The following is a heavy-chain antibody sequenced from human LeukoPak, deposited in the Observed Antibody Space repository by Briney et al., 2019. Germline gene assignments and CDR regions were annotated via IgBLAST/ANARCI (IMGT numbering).Heavy chain of an antibody. CDR1: GYTFTSYY. CDR3: ARFSSSGWYAENWFDP. Sequence: ASVKVSCKASGYTFTSYYMHWVRQAPGQGLEWMGIINPSGGSTSYAQKFQGRVTMTRDTSTSTAYMELRSLRSDDTAVYYCARFSSSGWYAENWFDPWGQGTLVTVSS. CDR2: INPSGGST. D-gene: IGHD6-19*01. V-gene: IGHV1-46*01. J-gene: IGHJ5*02.